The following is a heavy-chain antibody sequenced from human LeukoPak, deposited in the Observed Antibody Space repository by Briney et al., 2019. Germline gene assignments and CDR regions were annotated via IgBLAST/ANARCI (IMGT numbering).Heavy chain of an antibody. J-gene: IGHJ4*02. CDR3: AREVTGTGKAFGF. Sequence: PGVPLTLSCAASRFTFSGFAMMWLRQTPGKGRAGVSTIKAGGDDTLYSLPVRGGFTISRENSRSALYLQMNSLRAEDAAVYYCAREVTGTGKAFGFWGQGTLVTVSS. V-gene: IGHV3-23*01. D-gene: IGHD2-21*02. CDR1: RFTFSGFA. CDR2: IKAGGDDT.